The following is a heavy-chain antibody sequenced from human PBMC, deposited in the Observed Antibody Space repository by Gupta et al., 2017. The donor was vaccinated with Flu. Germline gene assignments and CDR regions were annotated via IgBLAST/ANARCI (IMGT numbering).Heavy chain of an antibody. Sequence: EVQLLESGGGLVQPGGSLRLPCEASGFTFRGYAMSWVRQAPGRGLEWVSGISGSDGSTHYADSVKGRFTISRDDSKNTVFLQMNSLRAEDTAVYYCAKGTAMAGWAGYWGQGALVTVSS. CDR1: GFTFRGYA. CDR3: AKGTAMAGWAGY. V-gene: IGHV3-23*01. CDR2: ISGSDGST. D-gene: IGHD5-18*01. J-gene: IGHJ4*02.